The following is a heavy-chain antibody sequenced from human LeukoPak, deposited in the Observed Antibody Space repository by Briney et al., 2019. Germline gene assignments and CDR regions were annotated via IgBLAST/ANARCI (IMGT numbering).Heavy chain of an antibody. CDR3: ARGQVRFLEWLNDY. CDR2: ISSSRSYI. V-gene: IGHV3-21*01. D-gene: IGHD3-3*01. CDR1: GFTSSSYS. J-gene: IGHJ4*02. Sequence: GGPLRLFCAVSGFTSSSYSMNWVRQAPGKGVEWVSSISSSRSYIYYADSVKGRFTISRDNAKNSLYLQMNSLRAEDTAVYYCARGQVRFLEWLNDYWGQGTLVTVHS.